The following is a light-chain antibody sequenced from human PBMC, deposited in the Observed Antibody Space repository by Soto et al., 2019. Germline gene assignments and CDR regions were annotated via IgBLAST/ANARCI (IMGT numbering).Light chain of an antibody. Sequence: DVVMTQSPLSLPVTLGQPASISCRSSQSLVYSDGIAYLNWFHQRPGQSPRRLIYRASNRDSGVXDXFSGSGSGTDFTLKISRVEAEDGGVHYCTPGTHWPPTFGPGTKVEIK. CDR2: RAS. CDR1: QSLVYSDGIAY. V-gene: IGKV2-30*01. CDR3: TPGTHWPPT. J-gene: IGKJ1*01.